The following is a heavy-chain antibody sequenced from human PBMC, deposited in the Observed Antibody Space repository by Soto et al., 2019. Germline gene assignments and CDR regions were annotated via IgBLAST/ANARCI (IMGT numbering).Heavy chain of an antibody. CDR1: GFTFSSYA. CDR2: ISYDGSNK. Sequence: QVQVVESGGGVVQPGRSLRLSCAASGFTFSSYAMHWVRQAPGKGLEWVAVISYDGSNKYYADSVKGRFTISRDNSKNTLYLQMNSLRAEDTAVYYCARDRGHYVWGSYRSTYFDYWGQGTLVTVSS. V-gene: IGHV3-30-3*01. D-gene: IGHD3-16*02. CDR3: ARDRGHYVWGSYRSTYFDY. J-gene: IGHJ4*02.